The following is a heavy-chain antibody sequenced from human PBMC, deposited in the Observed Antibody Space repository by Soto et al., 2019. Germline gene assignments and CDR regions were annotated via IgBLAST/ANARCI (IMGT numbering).Heavy chain of an antibody. CDR2: INTYNGNT. CDR3: AMVDVYVTPSPQDV. CDR1: GYSFTRYG. D-gene: IGHD3-16*01. J-gene: IGHJ6*02. V-gene: IGHV1-18*01. Sequence: GASVKVSCKASGYSFTRYGIAWARQAPGQRLEWMGWINTYNGNTNYAQNLQGRVTLTTDTSTSTAYMELTSLRSNDTAIYYCAMVDVYVTPSPQDVWGQGTTVTVSS.